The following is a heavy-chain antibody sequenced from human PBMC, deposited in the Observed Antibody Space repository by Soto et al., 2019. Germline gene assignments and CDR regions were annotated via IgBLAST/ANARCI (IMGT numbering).Heavy chain of an antibody. Sequence: QVQLVQSGAEMRKPGSSLRVSCKASGVTFSDYAFSWVRQAPGQGLEWMGGIVTRFGSPNYAQKFGGRVTITADTSSSTVYMALSRLIFDDTAVYFCARDRIQLRMGKYSFNGMDVWVQGNTIIGSS. D-gene: IGHD3-16*01. CDR2: IVTRFGSP. V-gene: IGHV1-69*06. CDR1: GVTFSDYA. J-gene: IGHJ6*02. CDR3: ARDRIQLRMGKYSFNGMDV.